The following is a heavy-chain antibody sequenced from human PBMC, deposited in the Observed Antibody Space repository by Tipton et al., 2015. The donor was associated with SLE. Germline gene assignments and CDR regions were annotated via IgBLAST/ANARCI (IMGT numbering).Heavy chain of an antibody. CDR2: INWNGGST. D-gene: IGHD2-2*01. V-gene: IGHV3-20*04. Sequence: SLRLSCAASGFTVSSNYMSWVRQSPGKGLEWVSGINWNGGSTGYADSVKGRFTISRDNAKNSLYLQMNSLRAEDTALYYCTRGYCSSTSCYGYFDYWGRGTLVTVSS. CDR3: TRGYCSSTSCYGYFDY. CDR1: GFTVSSNY. J-gene: IGHJ4*02.